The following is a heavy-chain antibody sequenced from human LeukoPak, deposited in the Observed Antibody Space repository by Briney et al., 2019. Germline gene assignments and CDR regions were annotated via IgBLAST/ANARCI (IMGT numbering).Heavy chain of an antibody. D-gene: IGHD4-17*01. CDR3: ARGDHGEDGDYFDY. CDR1: GFTFSSYS. Sequence: GGSLRLSCAASGFTFSSYSMNWVRDAPGKGLEWVPSISSSSSYIYYADSVKGRFTISRDNAKNSLYLQTNSLRAEDTAVYYCARGDHGEDGDYFDYCGQGTLVTVSS. J-gene: IGHJ4*02. CDR2: ISSSSSYI. V-gene: IGHV3-21*01.